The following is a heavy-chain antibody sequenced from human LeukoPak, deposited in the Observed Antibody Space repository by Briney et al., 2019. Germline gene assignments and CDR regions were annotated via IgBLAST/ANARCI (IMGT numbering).Heavy chain of an antibody. Sequence: ASVTVSCTASGYTFTSYYMHWVRQAPGQGLEWMGIINPSGGSTSYAQKFQGRVTMTRDMSTSTVYMELSSLRSEDTAVYYCARDGSSQTTDYYYYYYYMDVWGKGTTVTVSS. V-gene: IGHV1-46*01. CDR1: GYTFTSYY. CDR3: ARDGSSQTTDYYYYYYYMDV. J-gene: IGHJ6*03. CDR2: INPSGGST. D-gene: IGHD1-26*01.